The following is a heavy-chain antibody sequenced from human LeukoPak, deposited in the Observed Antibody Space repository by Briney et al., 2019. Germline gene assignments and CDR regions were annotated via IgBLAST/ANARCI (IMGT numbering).Heavy chain of an antibody. CDR3: ARYNSEVGDFDY. CDR2: IYTSGST. J-gene: IGHJ4*02. D-gene: IGHD1-20*01. Sequence: PSQTLSLTCTVSGGSISSGSYYWSWIRQPAGKGLEWIGRIYTSGSTNYNPSLKSRVTISVDTSKNQFSLKLSSVTAADTAVYYCARYNSEVGDFDYWGQGTLVTVSS. CDR1: GGSISSGSYY. V-gene: IGHV4-61*02.